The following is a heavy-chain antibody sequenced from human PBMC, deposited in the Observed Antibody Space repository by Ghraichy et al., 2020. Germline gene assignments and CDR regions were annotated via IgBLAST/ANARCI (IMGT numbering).Heavy chain of an antibody. Sequence: ASVKVSCKASGYTFTSYGISWVRQAPGQGLEWMGWISAYNGNTNYAQKLQGRVTMTTDTSTSTAYMELRSLRSDDTAVYYCARIDYYGSGRSAGGKVDPWGQGTLVTVSS. CDR2: ISAYNGNT. CDR3: ARIDYYGSGRSAGGKVDP. V-gene: IGHV1-18*04. CDR1: GYTFTSYG. D-gene: IGHD3-10*01. J-gene: IGHJ5*02.